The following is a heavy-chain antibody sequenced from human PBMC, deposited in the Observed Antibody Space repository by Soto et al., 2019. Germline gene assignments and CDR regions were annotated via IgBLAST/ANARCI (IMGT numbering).Heavy chain of an antibody. CDR1: GFTCINYA. CDR3: ARDQVKGTMTIL. CDR2: ISYEGSNK. J-gene: IGHJ4*02. Sequence: WGSLRLSGAASGFTCINYAMHWVHQAPGKGLEWVAVISYEGSNKYYAASVKGRFTISRDNSKNTMYLQMNSLSAEDTAVYHCARDQVKGTMTILWGQGTLVTVSS. V-gene: IGHV3-30-3*01. D-gene: IGHD4-17*01.